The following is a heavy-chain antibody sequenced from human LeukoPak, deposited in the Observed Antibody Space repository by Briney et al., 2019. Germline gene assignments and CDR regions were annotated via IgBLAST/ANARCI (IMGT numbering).Heavy chain of an antibody. CDR1: GGSISSGDYY. V-gene: IGHV4-31*03. Sequence: PSQTLSLTCTVSGGSISSGDYYWSWIRQHPGKGLEWIGYIYYSGSTYYNPSLKSRVTISVDTSKNQFSLKLSSVTAADTAVYYCARRTYYYGSGDWDWGQGTLVTVSS. CDR2: IYYSGST. J-gene: IGHJ4*02. CDR3: ARRTYYYGSGDWD. D-gene: IGHD3-10*01.